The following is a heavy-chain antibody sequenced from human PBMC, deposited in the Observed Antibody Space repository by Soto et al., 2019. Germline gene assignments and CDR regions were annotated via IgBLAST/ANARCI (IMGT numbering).Heavy chain of an antibody. J-gene: IGHJ6*02. V-gene: IGHV1-8*01. CDR1: GYTFTSYD. CDR2: MNPNSGNT. D-gene: IGHD3-10*01. Sequence: GASVKVSCKASGYTFTSYDINWVRQATGQGLEWMGWMNPNSGNTGYAQKFQGRVTMTRNTSISTAYMELSSLRSEDTAVYYCARGRFPYYYGAGSYYNVGRYGMDVWGQGTTVTVSS. CDR3: ARGRFPYYYGAGSYYNVGRYGMDV.